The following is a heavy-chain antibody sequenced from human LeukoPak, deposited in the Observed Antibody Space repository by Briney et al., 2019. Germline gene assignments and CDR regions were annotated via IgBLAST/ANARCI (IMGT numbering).Heavy chain of an antibody. D-gene: IGHD3-10*01. CDR3: ARHYGP. V-gene: IGHV4-39*01. CDR1: GASITSTSHY. Sequence: SETLSLTCSVSGASITSTSHYWAWIRQPPGKGLEWIGSIYSSGSTYYNPSLKSRVTISVDTSKNSFSLKVTSVTAADTAVYYCARHYGPWGQGTLVTVSS. CDR2: IYSSGST. J-gene: IGHJ5*02.